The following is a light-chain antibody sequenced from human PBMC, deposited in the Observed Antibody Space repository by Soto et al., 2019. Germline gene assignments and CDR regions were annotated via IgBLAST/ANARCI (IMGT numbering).Light chain of an antibody. CDR1: RSDIGGSSY. J-gene: IGLJ2*01. CDR2: DVS. Sequence: QSVLTQPAAVSGSPGQSITISCTGTRSDIGGSSYVSWYQHHPGTAPRLVIYDVSSRPSGVSTRFSGSRSGNTASLTISGLQAEDEADYYCTSYARSDSLLFGGGTKLTVL. CDR3: TSYARSDSLL. V-gene: IGLV2-14*01.